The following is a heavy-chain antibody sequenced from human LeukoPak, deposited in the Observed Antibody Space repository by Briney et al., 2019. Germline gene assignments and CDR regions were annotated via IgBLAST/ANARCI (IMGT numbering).Heavy chain of an antibody. CDR3: ARGVEWLNYFDY. Sequence: SETLSLTCTVSGGSISSYYWSWIRQPPGKGLEWIGYIYHSGSTYYNPSLKSRVTISVDRSKNQFSLKLSSVTAADTAVYYCARGVEWLNYFDYWGQGTLVTVSS. J-gene: IGHJ4*02. CDR2: IYHSGST. V-gene: IGHV4-59*12. D-gene: IGHD3-3*01. CDR1: GGSISSYY.